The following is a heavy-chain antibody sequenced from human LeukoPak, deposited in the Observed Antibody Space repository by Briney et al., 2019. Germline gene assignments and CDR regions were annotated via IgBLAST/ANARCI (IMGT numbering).Heavy chain of an antibody. J-gene: IGHJ4*02. Sequence: PGRSLRLSCAASGFTFSSYGMHWVRQAPGKGLEWVAVIWYDGSNKYYADSVKGRFTISRDNSKNTLYLQMNSLRAEDTAVYYCARELYYYDSSGEDYWGQGTLVTVSS. V-gene: IGHV3-33*01. D-gene: IGHD3-22*01. CDR1: GFTFSSYG. CDR2: IWYDGSNK. CDR3: ARELYYYDSSGEDY.